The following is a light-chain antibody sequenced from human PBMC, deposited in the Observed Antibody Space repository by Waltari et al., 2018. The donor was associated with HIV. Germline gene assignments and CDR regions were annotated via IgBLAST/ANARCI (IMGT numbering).Light chain of an antibody. CDR2: GAS. Sequence: DIVLTQSPATLSSSPGERATLSCRASQSVSSSLAWYQLKPGQAPRLLIYGASNRATGIPASFSVGGAETDFTLSISSLEPEGVAVYYCLQRNSWPRTFGGGTRVEIK. V-gene: IGKV3-11*01. J-gene: IGKJ4*01. CDR3: LQRNSWPRT. CDR1: QSVSSS.